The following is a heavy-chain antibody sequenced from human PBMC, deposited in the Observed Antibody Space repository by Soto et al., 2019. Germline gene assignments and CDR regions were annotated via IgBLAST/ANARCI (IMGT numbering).Heavy chain of an antibody. Sequence: QVQLQESGPGLVKPSETLSLTCTVSGGSVSSGSYYWSWIRQPPGKGLEWIGYIYYSGSTNYNPSLKSRVTMTVDTSEIHVSLKLTSVTAADTAVDYCASAGGGFLEWLLACDPWGQGTLVTVSS. J-gene: IGHJ5*02. CDR1: GGSVSSGSYY. V-gene: IGHV4-61*03. CDR3: ASAGGGFLEWLLACDP. D-gene: IGHD3-3*01. CDR2: IYYSGST.